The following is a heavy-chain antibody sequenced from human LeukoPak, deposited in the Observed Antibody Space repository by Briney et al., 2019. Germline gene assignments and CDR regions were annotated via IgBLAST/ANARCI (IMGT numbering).Heavy chain of an antibody. Sequence: PGGSLRLSCAASGFTFSSYGMNWVRQAPGKGLEWVSTISGSGDTTYYADSVKGRFTISRDNSKNTLYLQMNSLRAEDAAVYFCAKAPVTSCRGAYCYPFDSWGQGTLVTVSS. D-gene: IGHD2-21*01. CDR1: GFTFSSYG. V-gene: IGHV3-23*01. J-gene: IGHJ4*02. CDR3: AKAPVTSCRGAYCYPFDS. CDR2: ISGSGDTT.